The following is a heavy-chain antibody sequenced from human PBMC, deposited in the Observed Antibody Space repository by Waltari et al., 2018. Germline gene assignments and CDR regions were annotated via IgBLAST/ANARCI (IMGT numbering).Heavy chain of an antibody. CDR2: INHSGST. Sequence: QVQLQQWGAGLLKPSETLSLTCAVSGGSFSGYYWSWIRQPPGKGLEWIGEINHSGSTNYNPSLKSRVTISVDTSKNQFSLKLSSVTAADTAVYYCAGGSAAAFDYWGQGTLVTVSS. CDR1: GGSFSGYY. V-gene: IGHV4-34*01. J-gene: IGHJ4*02. CDR3: AGGSAAAFDY. D-gene: IGHD6-13*01.